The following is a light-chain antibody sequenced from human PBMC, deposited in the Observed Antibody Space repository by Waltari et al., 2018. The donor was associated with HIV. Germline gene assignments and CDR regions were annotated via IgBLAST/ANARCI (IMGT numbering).Light chain of an antibody. J-gene: IGLJ3*02. CDR1: SLHPGLYDF. CDR3: TSHTLTRILL. Sequence: QSALPQPASMSGSPGQSITIPCTGSSLHPGLYDFASWYKHLPNTAPQLIIYGVNRLPPGVTSRFSASKSGDVASLTISGLHTEDEADYYCTSHTLTRILLFGGGTRLTVL. CDR2: GVN. V-gene: IGLV2-14*03.